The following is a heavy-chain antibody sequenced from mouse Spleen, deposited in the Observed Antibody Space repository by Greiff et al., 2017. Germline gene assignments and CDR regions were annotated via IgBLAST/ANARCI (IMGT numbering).Heavy chain of an antibody. CDR3: ARNLYDGYYVVYAMDY. CDR2: IWSGGST. CDR1: GFSLTSYG. Sequence: VQLVESGPGLVPPSQSLSITCTVSGFSLTSYGVHWVRQSPGKGLEWLGVIWSGGSTDYNAAFISRLSISKDNSKSQVFFKMNSLQADDTAIYYCARNLYDGYYVVYAMDYWGQGTSVTVSS. J-gene: IGHJ4*01. D-gene: IGHD2-3*01. V-gene: IGHV2-2*01.